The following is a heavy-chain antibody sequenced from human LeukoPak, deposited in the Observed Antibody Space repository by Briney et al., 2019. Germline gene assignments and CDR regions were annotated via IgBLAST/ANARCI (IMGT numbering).Heavy chain of an antibody. CDR1: GFPFDDYA. Sequence: PGGSLRLSCAASGFPFDDYAMHWVRQAPGKGLEWVSGISWNSGSIGYADSVKGRFTISRDNAKNSLYLQMNSLRAEDTAVYYCASGYSSSPFDYWGQGTLVTVSS. V-gene: IGHV3-9*01. CDR3: ASGYSSSPFDY. J-gene: IGHJ4*02. CDR2: ISWNSGSI. D-gene: IGHD6-6*01.